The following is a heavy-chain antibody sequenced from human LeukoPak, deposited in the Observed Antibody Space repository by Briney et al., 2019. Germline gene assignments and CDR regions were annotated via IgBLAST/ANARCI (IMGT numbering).Heavy chain of an antibody. CDR3: AWDSGYYYDRLVS. CDR2: ISTSGTTT. J-gene: IGHJ4*02. CDR1: GFTFSSYC. V-gene: IGHV3-48*01. D-gene: IGHD3-22*01. Sequence: HPGGSLRLSCTASGFTFSSYCLKGVRQAPGKGLEWVSYISTSGTTTKYADSVKGRFTISRDNAKNSLYLQMNSLGAEDTAVYYCAWDSGYYYDRLVSWGQGTLVTVSS.